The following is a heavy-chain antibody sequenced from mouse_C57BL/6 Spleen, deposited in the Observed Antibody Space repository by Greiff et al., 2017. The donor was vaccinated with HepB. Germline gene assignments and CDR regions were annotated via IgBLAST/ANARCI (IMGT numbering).Heavy chain of an antibody. D-gene: IGHD1-1*01. CDR1: GYTFTSYW. J-gene: IGHJ3*01. V-gene: IGHV1-55*01. Sequence: VKLQQPGAELVKPGASVKMSCKASGYTFTSYWITWVKQRPGQGLEWIGDIYPGSGSTNYNEKFKSKATLTVDTSSSTAYMQLSSLTSEDSAVYYCARSRYDQTWFAYWGQGTLVTVSA. CDR3: ARSRYDQTWFAY. CDR2: IYPGSGST.